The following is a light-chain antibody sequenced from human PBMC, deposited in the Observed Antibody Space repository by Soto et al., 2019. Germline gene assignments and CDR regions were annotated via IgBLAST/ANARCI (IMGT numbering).Light chain of an antibody. CDR3: QQYNSFALT. CDR1: QSISDW. CDR2: KAS. J-gene: IGKJ4*01. Sequence: DIQMTQSPSTLSASVGDRVTLTCRASQSISDWLAWYQQKPGKAPKLLIYKASSLESGVPSRFSSSGSGTEFTLTISSLQPDDFATYYCQQYNSFALTFGGGTRVEIK. V-gene: IGKV1-5*03.